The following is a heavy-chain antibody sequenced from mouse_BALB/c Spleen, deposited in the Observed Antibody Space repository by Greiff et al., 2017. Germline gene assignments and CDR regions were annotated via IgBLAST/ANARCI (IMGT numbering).Heavy chain of an antibody. V-gene: IGHV1-7*01. CDR1: GYTFTSYW. CDR3: ARSPYDFYAMDY. J-gene: IGHJ4*01. Sequence: QVHVKQSGAELAKPGASVKMSCKASGYTFTSYWMHWVKQRPGQGLEWIGYINPSTGYTEYNQKFKDKATLTADKSSSTAYMQLSSLTSEDSAVYYCARSPYDFYAMDYWGQGTSVTVSS. CDR2: INPSTGYT.